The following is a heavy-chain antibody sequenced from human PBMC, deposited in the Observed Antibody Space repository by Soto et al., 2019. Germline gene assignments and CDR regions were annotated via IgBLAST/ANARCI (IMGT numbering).Heavy chain of an antibody. Sequence: GASVKVSCKASGYTFTSYGISWVRQAPGQGLEWMGWISAYNGNTNYAQKLQGRVTMTTDTSTSTAYMELRSLRSDDTAVYYCAREGYSSSWTWVLQFDYWGQGTLVTVSS. CDR2: ISAYNGNT. CDR1: GYTFTSYG. D-gene: IGHD6-13*01. CDR3: AREGYSSSWTWVLQFDY. V-gene: IGHV1-18*01. J-gene: IGHJ4*02.